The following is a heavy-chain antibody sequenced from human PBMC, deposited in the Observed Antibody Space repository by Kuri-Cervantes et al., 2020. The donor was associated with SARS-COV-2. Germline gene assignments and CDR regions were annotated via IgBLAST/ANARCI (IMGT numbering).Heavy chain of an antibody. CDR3: ARGRYDVTMIVVVVTAASSYFDL. J-gene: IGHJ2*01. V-gene: IGHV4-34*01. Sequence: ESLKISCAVYGGSSSDDKWSWIRQAPGKGLEWVGEITESGSTNYNPSLKGRVSMSVDTSKKQFSLKLTSVTAADTAIYYCARGRYDVTMIVVVVTAASSYFDLWGRGTLVTSPQ. D-gene: IGHD3-22*01. CDR1: GGSSSDDK. CDR2: ITESGST.